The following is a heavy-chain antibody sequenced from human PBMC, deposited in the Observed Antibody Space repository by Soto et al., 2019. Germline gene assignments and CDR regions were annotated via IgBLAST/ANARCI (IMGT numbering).Heavy chain of an antibody. D-gene: IGHD6-19*01. J-gene: IGHJ4*02. CDR2: IKSKTDGGTT. CDR1: GFTFSNAW. Sequence: GGSLRLSCAASGFTFSNAWMSWVRQAPGKGLEWVGRIKSKTDGGTTDYAAPVKGSFTISRDDSKNTLYLQMNSLKTEDTAVYYCTTVHQIIAVAGRDYWGQGTLVTVSS. V-gene: IGHV3-15*01. CDR3: TTVHQIIAVAGRDY.